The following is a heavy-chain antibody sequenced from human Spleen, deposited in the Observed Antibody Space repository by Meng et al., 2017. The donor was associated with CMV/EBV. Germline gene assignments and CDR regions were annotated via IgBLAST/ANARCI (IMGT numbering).Heavy chain of an antibody. Sequence: SCKASGYSFTDYYMHWVRQAPGQGLEWMGRINPDSGGTDYAHKFQGRVTMTRATSISTAYMELSRLTSDDTAVYYCARRYGTGSYRDFWGRGTLVTVSS. CDR2: INPDSGGT. CDR1: GYSFTDYY. CDR3: ARRYGTGSYRDF. V-gene: IGHV1-2*06. J-gene: IGHJ4*02. D-gene: IGHD3-10*01.